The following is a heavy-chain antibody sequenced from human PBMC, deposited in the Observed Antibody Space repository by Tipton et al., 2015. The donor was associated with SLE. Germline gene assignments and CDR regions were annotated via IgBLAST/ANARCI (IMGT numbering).Heavy chain of an antibody. V-gene: IGHV3-23*01. J-gene: IGHJ4*02. D-gene: IGHD2-2*01. Sequence: SLRLSCAASGFTFDDYAMHWVRQAPGKGLEWVSAISGSGGSTYYADSVKGRFTISRDNSKNTLYLQMNSLRAEDTAVYYCAKELLLYYFDYWGQGTLVTVSS. CDR1: GFTFDDYA. CDR2: ISGSGGST. CDR3: AKELLLYYFDY.